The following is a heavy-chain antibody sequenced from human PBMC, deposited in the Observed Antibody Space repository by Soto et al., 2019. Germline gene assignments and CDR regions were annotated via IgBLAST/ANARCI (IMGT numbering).Heavy chain of an antibody. CDR1: GGTFRSSA. CDR3: ASERVWRFDS. CDR2: IIPIGGTA. V-gene: IGHV1-69*01. Sequence: QLQLVQSGSEVKKPGSSGTVSCKASGGTFRSSAISWVRHAPGQGLAWMGGIIPIGGTANYAQKLQGRVTITADESTSTAYMALSSLRSEDTAVYYCASERVWRFDSWGQGTLVTVSS. J-gene: IGHJ4*02.